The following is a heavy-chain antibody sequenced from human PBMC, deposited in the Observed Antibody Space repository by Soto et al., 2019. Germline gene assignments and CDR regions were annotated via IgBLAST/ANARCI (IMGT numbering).Heavy chain of an antibody. V-gene: IGHV3-74*01. CDR1: GFTISSYW. CDR3: AIAVAGPTAIAY. CDR2: INGDGSST. D-gene: IGHD6-19*01. Sequence: EVQLVESGGGLVHPGESLRLSCVVSGFTISSYWMHWVRQAPGKGLVWVSRINGDGSSTNYADSVKGRFTISRDNAKNTLYLQMNTLRAEDTAVYYCAIAVAGPTAIAYWGQGNQVTVSS. J-gene: IGHJ4*02.